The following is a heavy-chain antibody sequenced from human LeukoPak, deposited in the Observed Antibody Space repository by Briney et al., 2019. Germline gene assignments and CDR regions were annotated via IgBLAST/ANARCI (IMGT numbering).Heavy chain of an antibody. CDR2: IYPGDSDT. Sequence: GESLKISCKGSGYSFSSYLIGWVRQMPGKGLELMGIIYPGDSDTRYSPSFQGQVTISADKSISPAYLQWSSLKASDTAMYYCARRGDYYGMDVWGQGTTVTVSS. J-gene: IGHJ6*02. V-gene: IGHV5-51*01. CDR3: ARRGDYYGMDV. CDR1: GYSFSSYL.